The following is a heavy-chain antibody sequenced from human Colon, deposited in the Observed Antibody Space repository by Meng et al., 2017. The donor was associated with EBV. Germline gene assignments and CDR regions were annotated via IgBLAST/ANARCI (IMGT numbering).Heavy chain of an antibody. V-gene: IGHV4-30-2*01. Sequence: QLQASGSGMVRPSHTLSLRCAVSVDSITSGDYSWTCIRQPPGKGLEWIGYIYHGVNIYYTPSLRSRVTISVDKSRNQFSLKLTSVSAADTAVYYCVRDTRRGGGWFDPWGQGTLVTVSS. CDR3: VRDTRRGGGWFDP. J-gene: IGHJ5*02. D-gene: IGHD3-10*01. CDR1: VDSITSGDYS. CDR2: IYHGVNI.